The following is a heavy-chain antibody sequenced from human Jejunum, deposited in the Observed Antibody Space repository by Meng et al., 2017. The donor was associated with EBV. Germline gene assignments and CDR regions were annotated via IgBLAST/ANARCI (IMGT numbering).Heavy chain of an antibody. CDR1: GDSITRGAYL. J-gene: IGHJ4*02. Sequence: QLKRQEPGSGLVKPSPTLSLTSAVSGDSITRGAYLWSWIRQPPGKGLEWIGNIYHIGSTYYNPSLKSRVTISVDRSTNQFSLKLTSVTAADTAVYYCARGGPDFGDYVPFDYWGQGTLVTVSS. V-gene: IGHV4-30-2*01. CDR2: IYHIGST. D-gene: IGHD4-17*01. CDR3: ARGGPDFGDYVPFDY.